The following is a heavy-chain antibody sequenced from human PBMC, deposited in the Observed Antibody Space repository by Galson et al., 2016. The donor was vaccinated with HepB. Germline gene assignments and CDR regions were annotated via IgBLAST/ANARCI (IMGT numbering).Heavy chain of an antibody. CDR2: TSYDGSVK. Sequence: SLRLSCAASGFSFNSYAMSWVRQAPGKGLEWVAVTSYDGSVKQYANSVKGRFTISRDNSKSTLYLQMSSLRPEDTAVYYCARDRNSRYGHSQHGMDVWGQGTTVIVSS. CDR1: GFSFNSYA. V-gene: IGHV3-30*03. CDR3: ARDRNSRYGHSQHGMDV. J-gene: IGHJ6*01. D-gene: IGHD3-16*02.